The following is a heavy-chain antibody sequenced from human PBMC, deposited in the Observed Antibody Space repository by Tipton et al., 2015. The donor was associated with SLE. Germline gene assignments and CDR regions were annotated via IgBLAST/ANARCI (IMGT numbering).Heavy chain of an antibody. D-gene: IGHD1-1*01. CDR1: GFTFSSYS. J-gene: IGHJ4*02. CDR3: VREGSAWTT. Sequence: SLRLSCAASGFTFSSYSMNWVRQAPGKGLEWVSSISSSSSYIYYADSVKGRFTISRDNAKNSLSLQMNSPRAEDTAVYYCVREGSAWTTWGQGTLVTVSS. CDR2: ISSSSSYI. V-gene: IGHV3-21*01.